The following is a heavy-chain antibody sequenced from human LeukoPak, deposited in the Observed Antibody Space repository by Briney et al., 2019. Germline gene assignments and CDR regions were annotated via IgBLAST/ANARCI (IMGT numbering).Heavy chain of an antibody. CDR1: GGSISSGGYY. Sequence: SETLSLTCTVSGGSISSGGYYWSWIRQHPGKGLEWIGYIYYSGSTYYNPSLKSRVTISVDTSKNQFSLKLSSVTAADTAVYYCARAPPWYDSFYYMDVWGKGTTVTVSS. CDR3: ARAPPWYDSFYYMDV. D-gene: IGHD3-22*01. CDR2: IYYSGST. V-gene: IGHV4-31*03. J-gene: IGHJ6*03.